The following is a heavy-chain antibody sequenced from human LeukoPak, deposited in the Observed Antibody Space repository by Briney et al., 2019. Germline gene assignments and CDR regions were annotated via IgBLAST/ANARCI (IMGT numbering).Heavy chain of an antibody. D-gene: IGHD4-23*01. J-gene: IGHJ4*02. CDR2: ISSSSSTI. Sequence: GGSLRLSCAASGFTSSSYSMNWVRQAPGKGLEWVSYISSSSSTIYYADSVKGRFTISRDNAKNPLYLQMNSLRAEDTAVYYCARDGPYGGSSFDYWGQGTLVTVSS. CDR1: GFTSSSYS. CDR3: ARDGPYGGSSFDY. V-gene: IGHV3-48*04.